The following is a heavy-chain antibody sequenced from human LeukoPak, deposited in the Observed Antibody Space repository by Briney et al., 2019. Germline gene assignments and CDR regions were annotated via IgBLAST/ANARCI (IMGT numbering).Heavy chain of an antibody. Sequence: GGSLRLSCVASGFTFSSHWMHWVRQGPGKGLEWVANIKQDGSEKNYVDSVKGRFTISRDNAKNSLYLQMNSLRAEDTAVYYCASGLELDYWGQGTLVTVSS. CDR2: IKQDGSEK. CDR3: ASGLELDY. J-gene: IGHJ4*02. V-gene: IGHV3-7*03. CDR1: GFTFSSHW.